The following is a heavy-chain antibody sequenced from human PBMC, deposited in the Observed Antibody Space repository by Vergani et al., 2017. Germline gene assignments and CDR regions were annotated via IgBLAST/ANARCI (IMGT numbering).Heavy chain of an antibody. Sequence: QMQLVQSGPEVKKPGTSVKVSCKASGFTFPSSAVHWVRQARGQRLDWIGWIVVGRGIPNYARKFQERVTITRDMSTSTAYMELSSLRSEDTAVYYCAATISYCSGGSCPQSRHYYGMDVWGQGTTVTVSS. D-gene: IGHD2-15*01. CDR1: GFTFPSSA. CDR3: AATISYCSGGSCPQSRHYYGMDV. CDR2: IVVGRGIP. J-gene: IGHJ6*02. V-gene: IGHV1-58*01.